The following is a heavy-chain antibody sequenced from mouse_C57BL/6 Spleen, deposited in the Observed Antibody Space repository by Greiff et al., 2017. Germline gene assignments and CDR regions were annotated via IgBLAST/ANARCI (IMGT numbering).Heavy chain of an antibody. J-gene: IGHJ1*03. CDR2: INPNNGGT. D-gene: IGHD1-1*01. CDR3: ARGTTGWYFDV. Sequence: EVMLVESGPELVKPGASVKIPCKASGYTFTDYNMDWVKQSHGKSLEWIGDINPNNGGTIYNQKFKGKATLTVDKSSSTAYMELRSLTSEDTAVYYCARGTTGWYFDVWGTGTTVTVSS. V-gene: IGHV1-18*01. CDR1: GYTFTDYN.